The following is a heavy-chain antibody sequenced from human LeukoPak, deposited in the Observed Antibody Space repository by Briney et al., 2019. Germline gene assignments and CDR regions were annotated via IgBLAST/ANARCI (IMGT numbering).Heavy chain of an antibody. D-gene: IGHD3-22*01. CDR3: ARGGAFYDRSFYGMDV. V-gene: IGHV3-30-3*01. Sequence: GGSLRLSCAASGFTFSSYAMHWVRQAPGKGLEWVAVISYDGSNKYYADSVKGRFTISRDNSKNMLYLQMNSLRAEDTAVYYCARGGAFYDRSFYGMDVWGQGTTVTVSS. CDR2: ISYDGSNK. J-gene: IGHJ6*02. CDR1: GFTFSSYA.